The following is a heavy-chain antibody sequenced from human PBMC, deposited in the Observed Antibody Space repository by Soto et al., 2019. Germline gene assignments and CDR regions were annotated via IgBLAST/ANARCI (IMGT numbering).Heavy chain of an antibody. CDR3: ARAQGWNRRDGYNYWFDF. CDR1: GGSFSGYY. J-gene: IGHJ5*01. CDR2: INNSGRT. Sequence: PSETLSLTCAVYGGSFSGYYWSWIRQPPGKGLEWIGKINNSGRTNYNPTLKSRVTISVDTSKNQFSLKLSSVTAADTAGYYCARAQGWNRRDGYNYWFDFWGQGILVTVSS. D-gene: IGHD5-12*01. V-gene: IGHV4-34*01.